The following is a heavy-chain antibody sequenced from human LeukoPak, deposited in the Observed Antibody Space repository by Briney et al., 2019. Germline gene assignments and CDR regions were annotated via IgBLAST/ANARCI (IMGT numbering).Heavy chain of an antibody. CDR2: IIPILGIA. D-gene: IGHD3-10*01. CDR1: GGTFSSYA. CDR3: ASYYYGSGSYPNYYYYGMDV. V-gene: IGHV1-69*04. Sequence: SVKVSCKASGGTFSSYAISWVRQAPGQGLEWMGRIIPILGIANYAQKFQGRVTITADKSTSTAYMELSSLRSEDTAVYYCASYYYGSGSYPNYYYYGMDVWGQGTTVTVSS. J-gene: IGHJ6*02.